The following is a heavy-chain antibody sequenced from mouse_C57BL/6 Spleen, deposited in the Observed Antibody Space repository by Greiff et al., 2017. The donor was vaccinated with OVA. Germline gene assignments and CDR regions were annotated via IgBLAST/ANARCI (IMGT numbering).Heavy chain of an antibody. V-gene: IGHV1-5*01. Sequence: VQLQQSGTVLARPGASVKMSCKTSGYTFTSYWMHWVKQRPGQGLEWIGAIYPGNSDTSYNQKFKGKAKLTAVTSASTAYMELSSLTNEDSAVYYCTEMGHYLYAMDYWGQGTSVTVSS. J-gene: IGHJ4*01. CDR1: GYTFTSYW. D-gene: IGHD1-1*01. CDR3: TEMGHYLYAMDY. CDR2: IYPGNSDT.